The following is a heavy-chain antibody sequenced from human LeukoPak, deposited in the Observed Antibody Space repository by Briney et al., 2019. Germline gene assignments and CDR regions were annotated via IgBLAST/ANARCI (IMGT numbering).Heavy chain of an antibody. CDR1: GFTFSSYG. CDR3: AKVTVVVVAATPSDY. J-gene: IGHJ4*02. CDR2: IRYDGSNK. D-gene: IGHD2-15*01. Sequence: PGGSLRLSCAASGFTFSSYGMQWVRQAPGKGLEWVAFIRYDGSNKYYADSVKGRFTTSRDNSKNTLYLQMNSLRAEDTAVYYCAKVTVVVVAATPSDYWGQGTLVTVSS. V-gene: IGHV3-30*02.